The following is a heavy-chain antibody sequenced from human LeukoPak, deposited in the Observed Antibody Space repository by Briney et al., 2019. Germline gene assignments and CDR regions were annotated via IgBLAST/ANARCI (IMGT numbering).Heavy chain of an antibody. CDR3: AKVRDYDSSGYSDY. V-gene: IGHV3-23*01. D-gene: IGHD3-22*01. J-gene: IGHJ4*02. CDR2: ISGSGGST. CDR1: GFTFSSYA. Sequence: PGGSLRLSCAASGFTFSSYAMSWVRQAQGKGLEWVSAISGSGGSTYYVDSVKGRFTISRDNFKNTLYLQMNSLRAEDTAVYYCAKVRDYDSSGYSDYWGQGNLVTVSS.